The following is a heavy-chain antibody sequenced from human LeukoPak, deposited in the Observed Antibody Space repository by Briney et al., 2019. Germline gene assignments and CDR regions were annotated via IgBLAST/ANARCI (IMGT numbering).Heavy chain of an antibody. CDR3: ARAGMVRRPNFDY. D-gene: IGHD3-10*01. CDR2: IYYSGST. V-gene: IGHV4-59*12. Sequence: SETLSLTCTVSGGSISSGYWSWIRQPPGKGLEWIGYIYYSGSTNYNPSLKSRVTISVDTSKNQFSLKLSSVTAADTAVYYCARAGMVRRPNFDYWGQGTLVTVSS. J-gene: IGHJ4*02. CDR1: GGSISSGY.